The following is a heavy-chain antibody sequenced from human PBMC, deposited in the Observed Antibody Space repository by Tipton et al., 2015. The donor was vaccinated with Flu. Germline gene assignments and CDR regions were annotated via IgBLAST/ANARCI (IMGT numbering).Heavy chain of an antibody. V-gene: IGHV4-39*07. CDR1: GGSVTSTTDY. CDR2: VSYTRNT. D-gene: IGHD3-22*01. CDR3: ARGTIHYDSRGFEYYRFDP. J-gene: IGHJ5*02. Sequence: GLVKPSETLSLTCTVSGGSVTSTTDYWGWIRQSPGKGPEWIASVSYTRNTYYNPSLKSRLTISLDTSRNQFSLKLVSVTAADTAVYYCARGTIHYDSRGFEYYRFDPWGHGSLVSVSS.